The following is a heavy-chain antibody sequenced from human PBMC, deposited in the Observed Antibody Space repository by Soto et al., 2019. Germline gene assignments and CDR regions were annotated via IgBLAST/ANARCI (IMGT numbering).Heavy chain of an antibody. CDR3: ARARGYSYGLDY. CDR2: INHSGST. J-gene: IGHJ4*02. CDR1: GGSFSGYH. Sequence: SETLSLTCAVYGGSFSGYHWSWIRQPPGKGLEWIGEINHSGSTNYNPSLKSRVTISVDTSKNQFSLKLSSVTAADTAVYYCARARGYSYGLDYWGQGTLVTVSS. V-gene: IGHV4-34*01. D-gene: IGHD5-18*01.